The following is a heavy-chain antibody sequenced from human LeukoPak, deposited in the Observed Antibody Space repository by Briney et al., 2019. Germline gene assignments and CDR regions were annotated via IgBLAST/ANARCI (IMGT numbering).Heavy chain of an antibody. CDR2: ISSSSSYI. CDR1: GFTFSSYS. J-gene: IGHJ4*02. Sequence: PGGSLRLSCAASGFTFSSYSMNWVRQAPGKGLEWVSSISSSSSYIYYADSVKGRFTISRDNAKNSLYLTMNSLRAEDTAVYYCPRDRSRYYFDYWGQGTLVTVSS. CDR3: PRDRSRYYFDY. D-gene: IGHD6-13*01. V-gene: IGHV3-21*01.